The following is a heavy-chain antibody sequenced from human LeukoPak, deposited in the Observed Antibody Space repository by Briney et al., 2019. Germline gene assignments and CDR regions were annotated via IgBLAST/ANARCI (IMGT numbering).Heavy chain of an antibody. J-gene: IGHJ4*02. CDR3: ARVNYYDSSGYYSYFDY. D-gene: IGHD3-22*01. CDR1: GYTFTSYY. Sequence: ASVKGSCKASGYTFTSYYMHWVRQAPGQGLEWMGIINPSGGSTSYAQKFQGRVTMTRDTSTSTVYMELSSLRSEDTAVYYCARVNYYDSSGYYSYFDYWGQGTLVTVSS. V-gene: IGHV1-46*01. CDR2: INPSGGST.